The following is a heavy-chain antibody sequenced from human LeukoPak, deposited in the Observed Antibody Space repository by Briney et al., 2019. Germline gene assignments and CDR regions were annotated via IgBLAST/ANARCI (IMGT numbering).Heavy chain of an antibody. CDR1: GGSISSGGYY. J-gene: IGHJ4*02. CDR3: ARETYYYDSSGYREDY. CDR2: IYHSGST. Sequence: PSETLSLTCTVSGGSISSGGYYWSWIRQPPGKGLEWIGYIYHSGSTYYNPSLKSRVTISVDRSKNQFSLKLSSVTAADTAVYYCARETYYYDSSGYREDYWGQGTLVTVSS. D-gene: IGHD3-22*01. V-gene: IGHV4-30-2*01.